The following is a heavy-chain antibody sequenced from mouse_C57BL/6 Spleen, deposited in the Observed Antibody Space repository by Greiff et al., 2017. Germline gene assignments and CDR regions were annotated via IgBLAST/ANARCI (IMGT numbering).Heavy chain of an antibody. CDR1: GYTFTEYT. J-gene: IGHJ1*03. V-gene: IGHV1-62-2*01. CDR2: FYPGSGSI. Sequence: QVQLQQSGAELVKPGASVKLSCKASGYTFTEYTIHWVKQRSGQGLEWIGWFYPGSGSIKYNEKFKDKATLTAAKSSGTVYMDLSRLTSEDAAVYFCAIHDYYYVSSYGWYFDVWGTGTTVTVSS. CDR3: AIHDYYYVSSYGWYFDV. D-gene: IGHD1-1*01.